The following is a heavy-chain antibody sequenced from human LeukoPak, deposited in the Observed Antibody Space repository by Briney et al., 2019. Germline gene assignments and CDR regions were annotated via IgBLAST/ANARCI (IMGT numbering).Heavy chain of an antibody. J-gene: IGHJ4*02. D-gene: IGHD6-13*01. CDR3: ARWGFSSSWYYFDY. CDR2: IYYSGST. V-gene: IGHV4-39*01. Sequence: TSETPSLTCTVSGGSISSSSYYWGWIRQPPGKGLEWIGNIYYSGSTYYNPSLKSRVTISVDTSMNQFSLKLTSVTAADTAVFYCARWGFSSSWYYFDYWGQGTLVSVSS. CDR1: GGSISSSSYY.